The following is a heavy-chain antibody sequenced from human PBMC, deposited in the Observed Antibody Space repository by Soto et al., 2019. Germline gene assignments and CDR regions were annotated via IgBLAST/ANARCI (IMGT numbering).Heavy chain of an antibody. J-gene: IGHJ5*02. CDR2: IIPILGIA. D-gene: IGHD3-10*01. CDR3: ARDEVTMVRGVKDNWFDP. V-gene: IGHV1-69*04. Sequence: GASVKLSCKASGCTFSSYTISWVRQAPGQGLEWMGRIIPILGIANYAQKFQGRVTITADKSTSTAYMGLSSLRSEDTAVYYCARDEVTMVRGVKDNWFDPWGQGTLVTVSS. CDR1: GCTFSSYT.